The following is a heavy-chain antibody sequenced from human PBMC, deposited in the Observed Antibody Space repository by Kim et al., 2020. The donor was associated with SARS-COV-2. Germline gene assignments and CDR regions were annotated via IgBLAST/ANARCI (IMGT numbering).Heavy chain of an antibody. J-gene: IGHJ4*02. Sequence: GGSLRLSCAASGFTFSDYYMSWIRQAPGKGLEWVSYISSSSSYTNYADSVKGRFTISRDNAKNSLYLQMNSLRAEDTAVYYCARWVRGTFTPTLDYWGQGTLVTVSS. CDR2: ISSSSSYT. CDR1: GFTFSDYY. V-gene: IGHV3-11*03. CDR3: ARWVRGTFTPTLDY. D-gene: IGHD3-10*01.